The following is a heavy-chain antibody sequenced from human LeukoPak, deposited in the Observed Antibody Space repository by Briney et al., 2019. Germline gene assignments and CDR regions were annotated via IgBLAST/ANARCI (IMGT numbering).Heavy chain of an antibody. CDR2: ISSSSSYI. V-gene: IGHV3-21*01. CDR1: GFTFSSYR. J-gene: IGHJ2*01. D-gene: IGHD1-26*01. CDR3: AKDRTVGASYWYFDL. Sequence: GGSLRLSCAASGFTFSSYRMNWVRQAPGKGLEWVSSISSSSSYIYYADSVKGRFTISRDNAKNSLYLQMNSLRAEDTAVYYCAKDRTVGASYWYFDLWGRGTLVTVSS.